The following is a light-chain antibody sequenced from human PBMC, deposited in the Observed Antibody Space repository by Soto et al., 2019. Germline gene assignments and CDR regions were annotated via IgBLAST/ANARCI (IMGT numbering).Light chain of an antibody. CDR2: KVS. CDR1: QSLGYSDGNTY. Sequence: DVVMTQSPLSLPVTLGQSASISCKSSQSLGYSDGNTYVNWFQQRPGQPPRRLIYKVSERDSGVPDRLSGSGSGTDFTLTISRVEAEDVVVYFCLQGTWWPFTFGPGNKVDF. CDR3: LQGTWWPFT. V-gene: IGKV2-30*01. J-gene: IGKJ3*01.